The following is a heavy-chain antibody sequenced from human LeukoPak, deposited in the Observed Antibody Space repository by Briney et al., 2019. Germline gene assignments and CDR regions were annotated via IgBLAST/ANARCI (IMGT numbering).Heavy chain of an antibody. Sequence: SQTLSRTCTVSGGSISSGDYYWSWIRQPPGKGLEWIGYIYYNGSTYYNPSLKSRVTISVDTSKNQFSLKLSSVTAADTAVYYCAGTSLGGAWFDPWGQGTLVTVSS. CDR3: AGTSLGGAWFDP. CDR1: GGSISSGDYY. D-gene: IGHD3-10*01. CDR2: IYYNGST. J-gene: IGHJ5*02. V-gene: IGHV4-30-4*08.